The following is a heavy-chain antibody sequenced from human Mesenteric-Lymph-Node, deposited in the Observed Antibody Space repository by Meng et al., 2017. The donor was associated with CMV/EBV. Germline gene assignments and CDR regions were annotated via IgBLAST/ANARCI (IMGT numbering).Heavy chain of an antibody. CDR3: ARDRRTYYDTLTGSYWGGGFDF. V-gene: IGHV1-69*05. J-gene: IGHJ4*02. Sequence: SWGRQAPGQGLEWMGGSVPIFGEANYEQRFKGRVTITTDESTRTAYMELSSLRSEDTAVYYCARDRRTYYDTLTGSYWGGGFDFWGQGTLVTVSS. CDR2: SVPIFGEA. D-gene: IGHD3-9*01.